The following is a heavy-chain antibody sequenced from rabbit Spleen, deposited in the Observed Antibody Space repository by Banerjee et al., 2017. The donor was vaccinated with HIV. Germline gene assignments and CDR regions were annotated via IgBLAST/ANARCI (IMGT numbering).Heavy chain of an antibody. D-gene: IGHD8-1*01. CDR1: GFSFSSSDY. CDR2: IAGGSSAFT. V-gene: IGHV1S45*01. Sequence: QEQLVESGGGLVQPEGSLTLTCTASGFSFSSSDYMCWVRQAPGKGLEWISCIAGGSSAFTYSATWAKGRFTISKTSSTTVTLQMTSLTAADTATYFCARDAGTSFSTYGMDLWGPGTLVTVS. CDR3: ARDAGTSFSTYGMDL. J-gene: IGHJ6*01.